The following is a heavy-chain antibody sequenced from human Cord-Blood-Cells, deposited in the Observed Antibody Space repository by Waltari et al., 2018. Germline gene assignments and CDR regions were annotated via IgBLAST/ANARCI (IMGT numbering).Heavy chain of an antibody. CDR1: GGTFSSYA. CDR2: IIPIFGTA. V-gene: IGHV1-69*01. CDR3: ASALKNWRPPRNQNDAFDI. Sequence: QVQLVQSGAEVKKPGSSVKVSCKASGGTFSSYAISWVRQAPGQGLEWMGGIIPIFGTANYAQKFQGRVTITADESTSTAYMELSSLRSEDTAVYYCASALKNWRPPRNQNDAFDIWGQGTMVTVSS. J-gene: IGHJ3*02. D-gene: IGHD1-1*01.